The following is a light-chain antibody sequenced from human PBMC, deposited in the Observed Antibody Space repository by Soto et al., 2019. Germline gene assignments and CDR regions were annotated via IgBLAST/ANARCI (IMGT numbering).Light chain of an antibody. Sequence: DIQMTQSPSSLPASVGDRVTITCRASQSISSYLNWYQQKPGKAPKLLIYAASSLQSGVPSRFSGSGSGTDFTLTISSLQPEDFATYYCQQIYSTPYTFGQGTKVDIK. CDR1: QSISSY. V-gene: IGKV1-39*01. J-gene: IGKJ2*01. CDR2: AAS. CDR3: QQIYSTPYT.